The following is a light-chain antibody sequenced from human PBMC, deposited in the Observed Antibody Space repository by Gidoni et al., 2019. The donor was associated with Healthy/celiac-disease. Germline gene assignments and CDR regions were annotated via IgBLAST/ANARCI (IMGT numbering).Light chain of an antibody. V-gene: IGKV3-15*01. CDR2: GAS. Sequence: EIVMTQSPATLSVSPGERATLSCRASQSVNSNLAWYQQKPGQALRLLIYGASTRATGIPARFSGSGSGTEFTLTISSLQSEDFAVYYCQQYNNWPPLTFXGXTKVEIK. J-gene: IGKJ4*01. CDR3: QQYNNWPPLT. CDR1: QSVNSN.